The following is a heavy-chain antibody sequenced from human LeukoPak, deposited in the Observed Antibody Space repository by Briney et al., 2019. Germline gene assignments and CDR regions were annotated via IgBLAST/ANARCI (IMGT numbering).Heavy chain of an antibody. CDR2: IYYSGST. D-gene: IGHD2-2*01. J-gene: IGHJ6*03. CDR3: ARRGRVPAAMGGPYYYYYMDV. V-gene: IGHV4-39*01. Sequence: PSETLSLTCTVSGGSISSSSYYWGWIRQPPGKGLEWIGSIYYSGSTYYNPSLKSRVTISVDTSKNQFSLKLSSVTAADTAVYYCARRGRVPAAMGGPYYYYYMDVWGKGTTVTVSS. CDR1: GGSISSSSYY.